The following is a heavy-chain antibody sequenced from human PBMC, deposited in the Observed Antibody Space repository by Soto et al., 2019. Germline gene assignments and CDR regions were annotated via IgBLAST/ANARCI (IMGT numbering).Heavy chain of an antibody. CDR3: ARGRRIQLWLLEYYYYGMDV. CDR2: INAGNGNT. V-gene: IGHV1-3*01. J-gene: IGHJ6*02. Sequence: ASVKVSCKASGYTFTSYAMHWVRQAPGQRLEWMGWINAGNGNTKYSQKFQGRVTITRDTSTSTAYMELSSLRSEDTAVYYCARGRRIQLWLLEYYYYGMDVWGQGTTVTVSS. D-gene: IGHD5-18*01. CDR1: GYTFTSYA.